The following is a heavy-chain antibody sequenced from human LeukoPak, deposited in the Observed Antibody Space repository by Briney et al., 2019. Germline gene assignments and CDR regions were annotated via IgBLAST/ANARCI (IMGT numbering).Heavy chain of an antibody. CDR1: GGTFSSYA. D-gene: IGHD2-15*01. J-gene: IGHJ6*02. V-gene: IGHV1-69*01. CDR2: IIPIFGTA. Sequence: SVKVSCKASGGTFSSYAISWVRQAPGQGLEWMGGIIPIFGTANYAQKFQGRVTITADESTSTAYMELSSLRSEDTAVYYCARAGGPKYCSGGSCYSRGLYGMDVWGQGTTVTVSS. CDR3: ARAGGPKYCSGGSCYSRGLYGMDV.